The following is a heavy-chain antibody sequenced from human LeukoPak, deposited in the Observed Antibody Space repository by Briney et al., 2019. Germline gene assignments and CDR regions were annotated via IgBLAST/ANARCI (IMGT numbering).Heavy chain of an antibody. J-gene: IGHJ4*02. Sequence: ASVKVSCKASGYSFTSNYIHWVRQAPGQGLEWMGMIYPRDGSTSYAPKLQGRVTVTRDTSTSTVPMELSGLRSEDTAVYYCARDQEAFDYWGQGTLVTVSS. CDR1: GYSFTSNY. CDR3: ARDQEAFDY. V-gene: IGHV1-46*01. CDR2: IYPRDGST.